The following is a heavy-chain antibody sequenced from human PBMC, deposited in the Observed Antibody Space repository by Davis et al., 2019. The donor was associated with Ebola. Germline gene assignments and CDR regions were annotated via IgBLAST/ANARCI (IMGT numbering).Heavy chain of an antibody. Sequence: MPSETLSLTCTVSGGSTLSNTYYWGWIRQSPGKGLEWIGSICYSGTTSYNPSLKSRVSISVDTSKNQFSLRLRSVAAADTAVYYCATFVLGYCSGGSCYNYFDDWGQGTLVTVSS. V-gene: IGHV4-39*07. CDR3: ATFVLGYCSGGSCYNYFDD. J-gene: IGHJ4*02. CDR1: GGSTLSNTYY. CDR2: ICYSGTT. D-gene: IGHD2-15*01.